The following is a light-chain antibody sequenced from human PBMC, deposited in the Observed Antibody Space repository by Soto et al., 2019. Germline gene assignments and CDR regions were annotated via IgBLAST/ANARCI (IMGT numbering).Light chain of an antibody. CDR3: QQYYSIPLT. CDR2: WAS. V-gene: IGKV4-1*01. J-gene: IGKJ4*01. Sequence: DVVMTQSPDSLAVSLGERATINCKSSQSVLYSSNNKNYLAWYQQKPGQPPKLLIYWASTRESGVPDRFSGSGSGTDFTLTIVSLHAEDVAVYYWQQYYSIPLTFGGGTKVEIK. CDR1: QSVLYSSNNKNY.